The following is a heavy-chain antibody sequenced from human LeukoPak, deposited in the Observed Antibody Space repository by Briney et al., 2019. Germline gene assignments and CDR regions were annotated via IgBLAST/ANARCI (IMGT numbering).Heavy chain of an antibody. CDR2: IYYSGST. V-gene: IGHV4-59*01. Sequence: SETLSLTCTVSGGSISNYYWSWIRQPPGKGLEWIGYIYYSGSTNYNPSLKSRVTISVNTSENQFSLKVSSVTAADTAVYYCARGIPGYSFGYYFDYWGQGTRVTVSS. J-gene: IGHJ4*02. CDR3: ARGIPGYSFGYYFDY. CDR1: GGSISNYY. D-gene: IGHD5-18*01.